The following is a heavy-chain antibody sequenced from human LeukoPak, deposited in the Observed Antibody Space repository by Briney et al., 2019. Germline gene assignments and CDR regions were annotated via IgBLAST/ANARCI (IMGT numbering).Heavy chain of an antibody. J-gene: IGHJ4*01. CDR2: ISSDGANA. CDR3: VLLSLTPG. Sequence: GGSLRLSCAASGFTFSTYWMHCVRQVPGKGLVWVSRISSDGANANYADSVKGRFTISRDNAKNTLYLQMNSLRAEDTPVYYCVLLSLTPGWGQGTLVTVSS. CDR1: GFTFSTYW. V-gene: IGHV3-74*01. D-gene: IGHD3-10*01.